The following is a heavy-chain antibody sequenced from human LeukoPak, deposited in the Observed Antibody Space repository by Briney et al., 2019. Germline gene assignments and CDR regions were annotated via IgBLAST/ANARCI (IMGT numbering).Heavy chain of an antibody. CDR3: ARPLEATATVPFDY. J-gene: IGHJ4*02. CDR2: IYSSGST. Sequence: SETLSLTCTVSGDSISNYYWSWIRQPPGKGLEWIGHIYSSGSTNYNPSLKGRVTISVDTSKNQFSLRLSSLTAADTAVYYCARPLEATATVPFDYWGQGALVTVSS. D-gene: IGHD5-12*01. V-gene: IGHV4-59*08. CDR1: GDSISNYY.